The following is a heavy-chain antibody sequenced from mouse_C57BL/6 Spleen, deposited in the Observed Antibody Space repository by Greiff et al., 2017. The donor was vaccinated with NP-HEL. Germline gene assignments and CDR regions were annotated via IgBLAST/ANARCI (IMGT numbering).Heavy chain of an antibody. CDR3: AREGDYGSHFDY. Sequence: LEESGAELVKPGASVKMSCKASGYTFTTYPIEWMKQNHGKSLEWIGNFHPYNDDTKYNEKFKGKATLTVEKSSSTVYLELSRLTSDDSAVYYCAREGDYGSHFDYWGQGTTLTVSS. V-gene: IGHV1-47*01. D-gene: IGHD1-1*01. CDR2: FHPYNDDT. J-gene: IGHJ2*01. CDR1: GYTFTTYP.